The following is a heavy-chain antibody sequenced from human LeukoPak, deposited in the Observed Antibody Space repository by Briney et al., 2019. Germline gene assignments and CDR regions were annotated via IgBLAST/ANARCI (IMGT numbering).Heavy chain of an antibody. J-gene: IGHJ3*01. Sequence: ASVKVSCKASGYTFTSYYMHWVRQAPGQGLEWMGWINPNSGGTNYAQKFQGRVTMTRDTSIRTSYMELSRLKSDDTAVYYCARSGGYSGYDFSDEFDVWGQGTMVTVSS. V-gene: IGHV1-2*02. CDR2: INPNSGGT. CDR3: ARSGGYSGYDFSDEFDV. D-gene: IGHD5-12*01. CDR1: GYTFTSYY.